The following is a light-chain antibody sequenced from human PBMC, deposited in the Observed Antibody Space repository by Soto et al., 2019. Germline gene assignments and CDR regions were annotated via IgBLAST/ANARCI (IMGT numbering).Light chain of an antibody. J-gene: IGKJ1*01. V-gene: IGKV1-5*01. CDR1: QSISSW. Sequence: DIQMTQFPSTLSASVGDRVTITCRASQSISSWLAWYQQKPGEAPKLLIYDASSLESGVPSRFSGSGSGTEFTLTISSLQPDDFATYYCQQYNSHSTWTFGQGTKVDIK. CDR2: DAS. CDR3: QQYNSHSTWT.